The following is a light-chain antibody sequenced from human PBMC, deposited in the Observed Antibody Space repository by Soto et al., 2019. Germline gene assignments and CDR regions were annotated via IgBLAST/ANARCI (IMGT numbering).Light chain of an antibody. CDR1: QSISSW. CDR2: DAS. J-gene: IGKJ1*01. Sequence: DIQMTQSPSTLSASVGDRVTITCRASQSISSWLAWYQQKPGKAPKLLIYDASSLESGVPSRFSVSGSGTEFTLTISILQPDDFATYYCQQYNRYLFGQGTKVEIK. CDR3: QQYNRYL. V-gene: IGKV1-5*01.